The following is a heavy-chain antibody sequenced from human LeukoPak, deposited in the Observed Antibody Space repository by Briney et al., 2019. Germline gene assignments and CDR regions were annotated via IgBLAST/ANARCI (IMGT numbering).Heavy chain of an antibody. CDR3: AKRGVVIRVILVGFHKEAYYFDS. CDR1: GFTFSSYS. J-gene: IGHJ4*02. V-gene: IGHV3-21*04. D-gene: IGHD3-22*01. Sequence: GGSLRLSCAASGFTFSSYSMNWVRQAPGKGLEWVSSISSSSSYIYYADSVKSRFTISRDNSKNTLYLHMSILRAEDTAVYFCAKRGVVIRVILVGFHKEAYYFDSWGQGALVTVSS. CDR2: ISSSSSYI.